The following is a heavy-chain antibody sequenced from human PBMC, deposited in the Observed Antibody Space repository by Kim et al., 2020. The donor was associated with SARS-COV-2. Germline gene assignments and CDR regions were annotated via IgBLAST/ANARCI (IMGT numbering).Heavy chain of an antibody. CDR1: GFTFSSYE. CDR3: ARHYGSGSYYYYGMDV. J-gene: IGHJ6*02. CDR2: ISSSGSTI. V-gene: IGHV3-48*03. D-gene: IGHD3-10*01. Sequence: GGSLRLSCAAYGFTFSSYEMNWVRQAPGKGLEWVSYISSSGSTIYYADSVKGRFTISRDNAKNSLYLQMNSLRAEDTAVYYCARHYGSGSYYYYGMDVWGQGTTVTVSS.